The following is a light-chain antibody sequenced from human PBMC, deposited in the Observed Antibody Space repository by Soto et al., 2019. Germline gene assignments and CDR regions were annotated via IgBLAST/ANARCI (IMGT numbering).Light chain of an antibody. CDR2: GAS. J-gene: IGKJ5*01. V-gene: IGKV3-15*01. CDR3: QQYKNWPL. Sequence: MMMTQSPATLSVSPGERVTLSCRTSHSVNSHVAWYQQKPGQAPRLLLYGASTRATGIPVRFSGSGFGTEFTLTISSLQSEDFAVYYCQQYKNWPLFGQGTSLDIK. CDR1: HSVNSH.